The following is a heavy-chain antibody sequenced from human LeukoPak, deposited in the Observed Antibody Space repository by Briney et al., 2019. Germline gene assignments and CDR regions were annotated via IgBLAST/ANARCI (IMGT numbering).Heavy chain of an antibody. J-gene: IGHJ4*02. CDR2: INPNSGGT. Sequence: ASVKVSCKASGYTFTVYYMHWVRQAPGQGLEWMGWINPNSGGTNYAQRFQGRVTMTRDTSISTAYMELSRLRSDDTAVYYCAREYVYSSGWWDYWGQGTLVTVSS. CDR3: AREYVYSSGWWDY. V-gene: IGHV1-2*02. D-gene: IGHD6-19*01. CDR1: GYTFTVYY.